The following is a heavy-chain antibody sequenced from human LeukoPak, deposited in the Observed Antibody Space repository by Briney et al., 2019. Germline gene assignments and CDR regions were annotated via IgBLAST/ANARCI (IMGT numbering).Heavy chain of an antibody. CDR2: IRSKAYGGTT. Sequence: GGSLRLSCAASGFTFSSYGMHWFRQAHGKGLGWVGFIRSKAYGGTTEYAASVKGRISISRDDSKSIAYLQMNSLRAEDTAVYYCARDCGGDCYSSHYYGMDVWGQGTTVTVSS. V-gene: IGHV3-71*01. CDR1: GFTFSSYG. D-gene: IGHD2-21*02. CDR3: ARDCGGDCYSSHYYGMDV. J-gene: IGHJ6*02.